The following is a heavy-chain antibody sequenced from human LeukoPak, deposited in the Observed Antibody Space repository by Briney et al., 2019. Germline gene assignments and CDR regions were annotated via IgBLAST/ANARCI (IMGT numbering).Heavy chain of an antibody. CDR3: ARDDILTGYHVDY. J-gene: IGHJ4*02. Sequence: HAGVSLRLSCAASGFTFSSYWMSWVRQAPGKGLEWVANIKQDGSEKYYVDSVKGRFTISRDNAKNSLYLQMNSLRAEDTAVYYCARDDILTGYHVDYWGQGTLVTVSS. D-gene: IGHD3-9*01. V-gene: IGHV3-7*01. CDR2: IKQDGSEK. CDR1: GFTFSSYW.